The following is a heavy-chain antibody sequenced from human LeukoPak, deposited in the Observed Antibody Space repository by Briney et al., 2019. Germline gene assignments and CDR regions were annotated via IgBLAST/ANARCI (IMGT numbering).Heavy chain of an antibody. CDR3: AKGGATVIDY. D-gene: IGHD4-17*01. V-gene: IGHV3-74*01. Sequence: GGSLRLSCAASGFTFSDYYMSWIRQAPGKGLVWVSRINSDGISTSYADSVKGRFTISRDNAKNTLYLQMNSLRADDTAVYYCAKGGATVIDYWGQGTLVTVSS. J-gene: IGHJ4*02. CDR2: INSDGIST. CDR1: GFTFSDYY.